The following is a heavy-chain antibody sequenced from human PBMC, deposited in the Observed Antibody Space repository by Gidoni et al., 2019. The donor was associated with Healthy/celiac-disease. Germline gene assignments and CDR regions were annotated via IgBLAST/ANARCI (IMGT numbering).Heavy chain of an antibody. V-gene: IGHV3-30*18. D-gene: IGHD6-25*01. J-gene: IGHJ5*02. CDR2: ISYDGSNK. CDR3: ANSGWFDP. CDR1: GFTFSSYG. Sequence: QVQLVESGGSVVQPGRSLRRSCAASGFTFSSYGMHWVRQTPGKGLAWVAVISYDGSNKSYADSVKGRFTISRDNSKNPLYLQMNSLRAEDTAVYYCANSGWFDPWGQGTLVTVSS.